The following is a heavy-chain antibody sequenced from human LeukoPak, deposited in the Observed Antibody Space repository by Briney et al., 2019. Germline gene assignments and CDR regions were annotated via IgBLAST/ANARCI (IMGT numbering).Heavy chain of an antibody. CDR3: AGDGPGTGYSPTPDYYYYGMDV. D-gene: IGHD3/OR15-3a*01. CDR2: ISYDGSNK. CDR1: GFTFSSYA. Sequence: PGGSLRLSCAASGFTFSSYAMHWVRQAPGKGLEWVAVISYDGSNKYYADSVKGRFTISRDNSKNTLYLQMNSLRAEDTAVYYCAGDGPGTGYSPTPDYYYYGMDVWGQGTTVTVSS. J-gene: IGHJ6*02. V-gene: IGHV3-30-3*01.